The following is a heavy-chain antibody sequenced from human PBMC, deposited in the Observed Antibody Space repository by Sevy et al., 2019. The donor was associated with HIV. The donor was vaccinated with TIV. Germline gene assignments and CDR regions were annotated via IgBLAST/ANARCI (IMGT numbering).Heavy chain of an antibody. J-gene: IGHJ6*02. D-gene: IGHD6-19*01. CDR3: AKDIYSRGWYYYYYGMDV. Sequence: GGSLRLSCAASGFTFDDYAMHWVRQAPGKGLEWVSLISWDGGSTYYADSVKGRFTISRDNSKNSLYLQMNSLRAEDTALYYCAKDIYSRGWYYYYYGMDVWGQGTTVTVSS. V-gene: IGHV3-43D*03. CDR2: ISWDGGST. CDR1: GFTFDDYA.